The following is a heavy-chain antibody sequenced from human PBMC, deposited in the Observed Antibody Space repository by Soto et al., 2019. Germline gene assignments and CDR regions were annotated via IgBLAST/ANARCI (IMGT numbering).Heavy chain of an antibody. Sequence: SETLSLTCPVSGGSISSYYWSWIRQPAGKGLEWIGRIYTSGSTNYNPSLKSRVTMSVDTSKNQFSLKLSSVTAADTAVYYCAREQEQFLEWLPFDPWGQGTLVTVSS. CDR3: AREQEQFLEWLPFDP. D-gene: IGHD3-3*01. CDR1: GGSISSYY. V-gene: IGHV4-4*07. CDR2: IYTSGST. J-gene: IGHJ5*02.